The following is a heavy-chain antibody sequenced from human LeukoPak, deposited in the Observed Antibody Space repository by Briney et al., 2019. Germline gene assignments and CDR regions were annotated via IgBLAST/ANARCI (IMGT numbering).Heavy chain of an antibody. J-gene: IGHJ5*02. Sequence: GGSLRLSCAASGFTFSSYSMNWVRQAPEKGLEWVSSISSSSSYIYYADSVKGRFTISRDNAKNSLYLQMNSLRAEDTAVYYCARDLYSRASRFDPWGQGTLVTVSS. CDR1: GFTFSSYS. CDR2: ISSSSSYI. CDR3: ARDLYSRASRFDP. D-gene: IGHD6-13*01. V-gene: IGHV3-21*01.